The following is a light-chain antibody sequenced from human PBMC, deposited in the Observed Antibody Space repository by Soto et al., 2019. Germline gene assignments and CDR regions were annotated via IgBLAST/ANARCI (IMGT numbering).Light chain of an antibody. CDR3: HQYNMWPPLI. J-gene: IGKJ4*01. V-gene: IGKV3-15*01. Sequence: EIVMTQSPATLSVSPGERATLSCRASQSVSSNLAWYQQKPGQAPRLLIYGASTRATGIPARFSGSGSETEFTLTISSLQSEDFAVYYCHQYNMWPPLIFGGGTKVEIK. CDR1: QSVSSN. CDR2: GAS.